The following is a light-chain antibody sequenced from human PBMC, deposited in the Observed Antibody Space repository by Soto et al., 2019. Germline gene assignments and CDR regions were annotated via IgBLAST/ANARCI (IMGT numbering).Light chain of an antibody. Sequence: DIQMTHSPSSLSSSVGYRVSITCPXSQDISNYLNWYQQKPGKAPKLLIYDASNLETGVPSRFSGSGSGTDFTFTISSLQPEDIATYYCQQYDNRPSWTFGQGTKVDI. CDR1: QDISNY. CDR3: QQYDNRPSWT. J-gene: IGKJ1*01. V-gene: IGKV1-33*01. CDR2: DAS.